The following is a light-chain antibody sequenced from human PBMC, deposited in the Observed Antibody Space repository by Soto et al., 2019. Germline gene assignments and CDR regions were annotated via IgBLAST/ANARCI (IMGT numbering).Light chain of an antibody. Sequence: DIQLTQSPSFLSASVGDRVTITCRASQGISSYLAWYQQKPGKAPKLLIYAASTLQSAVPSRFSGSGSETEFTLTIDSLQPEDFAAYYCQQLNSVPFTFGQGTRLEIK. CDR3: QQLNSVPFT. J-gene: IGKJ5*01. V-gene: IGKV1-9*01. CDR1: QGISSY. CDR2: AAS.